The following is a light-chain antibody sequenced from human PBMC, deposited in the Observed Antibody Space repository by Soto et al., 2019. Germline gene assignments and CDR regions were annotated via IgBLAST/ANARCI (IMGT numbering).Light chain of an antibody. Sequence: QSALTQPPSASGSPGQSVTISCTGTKNDVGFYDFVSWYQHHPGKAPRLIIYEVVQRPSGVPDRFSGSKSGNTASRTVSGLQAADEADYFCKSYAGSNTYVFGSGTKSPS. CDR1: KNDVGFYDF. CDR3: KSYAGSNTYV. CDR2: EVV. V-gene: IGLV2-8*01. J-gene: IGLJ1*01.